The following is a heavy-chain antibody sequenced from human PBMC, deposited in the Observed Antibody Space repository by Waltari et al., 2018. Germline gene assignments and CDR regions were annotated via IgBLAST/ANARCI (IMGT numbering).Heavy chain of an antibody. V-gene: IGHV3-23*01. Sequence: EVQLLESGGGLVQPGGSLRLSCAASGFTFSSYAMSWARQAPGKGLEWVSAISGSGGSTYYADSVKGRFTISRDNSKNTLYLQMNSLRAEDTAVYYCAKHSSSWYNHFDYWGQGTLVTVSS. CDR2: ISGSGGST. CDR3: AKHSSSWYNHFDY. J-gene: IGHJ4*02. CDR1: GFTFSSYA. D-gene: IGHD6-13*01.